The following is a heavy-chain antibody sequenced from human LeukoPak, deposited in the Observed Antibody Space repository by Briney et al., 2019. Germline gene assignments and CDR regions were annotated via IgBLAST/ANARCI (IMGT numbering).Heavy chain of an antibody. J-gene: IGHJ3*02. CDR2: ISGSGGST. Sequence: GGSLRLSCAASGFTFSSYSMNWVRQAPGKGLEWVSAISGSGGSTYYADSVKGRFTISRDNSKNTLYLQMNSLRAEDTAVYYCAKPTYKSSSGAFDIWGQGTMVTVSS. V-gene: IGHV3-23*01. D-gene: IGHD6-6*01. CDR1: GFTFSSYS. CDR3: AKPTYKSSSGAFDI.